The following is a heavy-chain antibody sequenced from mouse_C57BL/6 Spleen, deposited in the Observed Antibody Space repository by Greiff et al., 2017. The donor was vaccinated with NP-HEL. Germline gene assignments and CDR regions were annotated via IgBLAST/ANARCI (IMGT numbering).Heavy chain of an antibody. D-gene: IGHD2-3*01. V-gene: IGHV1-61*01. Sequence: QVQLQQPGAELVRPGSSVKLSCKASGYTFTSYWMDWVKQRPGQGLEWIGNIYPSDSETRYNQKFKDKATLTVDKSSSTAYMQLSSLTSEDSAVYYCARREAYDGYYGGFAYWGQGTLVTVSA. J-gene: IGHJ3*01. CDR1: GYTFTSYW. CDR2: IYPSDSET. CDR3: ARREAYDGYYGGFAY.